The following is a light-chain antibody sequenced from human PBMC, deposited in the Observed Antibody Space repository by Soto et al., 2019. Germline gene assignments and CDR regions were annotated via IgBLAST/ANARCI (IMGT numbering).Light chain of an antibody. Sequence: EIVLTQSPGILSLSPGERATLSCRASQSVSSTYIAWYQQKPGQAPRLLIYGASSRATGIPDRFSGSGSGTDFTLTISRLEPEDFAVYYCQQYGSSPTFGQGARLE. J-gene: IGKJ5*01. CDR1: QSVSSTY. V-gene: IGKV3-20*01. CDR2: GAS. CDR3: QQYGSSPT.